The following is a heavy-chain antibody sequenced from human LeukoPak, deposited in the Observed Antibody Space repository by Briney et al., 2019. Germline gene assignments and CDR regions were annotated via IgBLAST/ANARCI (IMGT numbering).Heavy chain of an antibody. CDR2: IYYSGST. J-gene: IGHJ4*02. V-gene: IGHV4-59*01. D-gene: IGHD6-19*01. CDR3: ARSEVAVAGQYDY. Sequence: KPSETLSLTCTVSGGSISSYYWRWIRQPPGKGLEWIGYIYYSGSTNYNPSLKSRVTISVDTSKNQFSLKLSSVTAADTAVYYCARSEVAVAGQYDYWGQGTLVTVSS. CDR1: GGSISSYY.